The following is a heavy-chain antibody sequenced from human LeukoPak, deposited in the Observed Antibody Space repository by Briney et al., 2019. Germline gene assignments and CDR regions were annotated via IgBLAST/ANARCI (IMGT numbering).Heavy chain of an antibody. CDR2: ISGSGDNT. CDR1: GFTFSTYV. V-gene: IGHV3-23*01. Sequence: AGGSLRLSCAASGFTFSTYVMSWVRQAPGKGLEWVSGISGSGDNTYYADSVKGRFTISRDNAKNSLYLQMNSLRAEDTAVYYCASAYCSSTSCYNYYGMDVWGQGTTVTVSS. CDR3: ASAYCSSTSCYNYYGMDV. D-gene: IGHD2-2*02. J-gene: IGHJ6*02.